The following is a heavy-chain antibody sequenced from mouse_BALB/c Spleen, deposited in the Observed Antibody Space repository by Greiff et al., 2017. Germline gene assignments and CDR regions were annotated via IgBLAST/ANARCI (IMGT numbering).Heavy chain of an antibody. CDR3: ARDYLGWFAY. Sequence: EVHLVESGGGLVQPGGSLKLSCAASGFTFSSYGMSWVRQTPDKRLELVATINSNGGSTYYPDSVKGRFTISRDNAKNTLYLQMSSLKSEDTAMYYCARDYLGWFAYWGQGTLVTVSA. CDR1: GFTFSSYG. J-gene: IGHJ3*01. CDR2: INSNGGST. D-gene: IGHD4-1*01. V-gene: IGHV5-6-3*01.